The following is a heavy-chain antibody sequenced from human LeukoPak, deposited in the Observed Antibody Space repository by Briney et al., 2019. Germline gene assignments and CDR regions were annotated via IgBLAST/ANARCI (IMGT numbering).Heavy chain of an antibody. CDR3: AREHCSGGSCYSIYYYYMDV. Sequence: PGGSLRLSCAASGFTFSSYEMNWVRQPPGKGLEWIGSIYYSGSTYYKPSLKSRVTISVDTSKNQFSLKLSSVTAADTAVYYCAREHCSGGSCYSIYYYYMDVWGKGTTVTVSS. J-gene: IGHJ6*03. D-gene: IGHD2-15*01. V-gene: IGHV4-39*07. CDR2: IYYSGST. CDR1: GFTFSSYE.